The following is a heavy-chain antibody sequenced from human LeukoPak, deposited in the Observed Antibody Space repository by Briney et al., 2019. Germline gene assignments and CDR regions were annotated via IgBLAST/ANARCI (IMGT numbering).Heavy chain of an antibody. J-gene: IGHJ4*02. CDR3: ARSLAREDTADTFDY. CDR1: RYTFTGYY. D-gene: IGHD5-18*01. V-gene: IGHV1-2*06. Sequence: ASVKVSCKASRYTFTGYYMHWVRQAPGQGLEWMGRINPNSGGTNYAQKFQGRVTMTRDTSISTAYMELSRLRSDDTAVYYCARSLAREDTADTFDYWGQGTLVTVSS. CDR2: INPNSGGT.